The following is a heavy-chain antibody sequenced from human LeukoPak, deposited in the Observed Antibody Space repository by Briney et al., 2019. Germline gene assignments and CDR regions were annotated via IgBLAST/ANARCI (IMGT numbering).Heavy chain of an antibody. Sequence: SETLSLTCTVSGGSINNYCWSWIRQPPGKGLEWIGYISYSGSTNHNPSLQSRVTISVDTSKNQFSLKLSSVTAADTAVYYCARADTHHTYSSSWHFDYWGQGTLVTVSS. V-gene: IGHV4-59*12. CDR2: ISYSGST. D-gene: IGHD6-13*01. CDR3: ARADTHHTYSSSWHFDY. J-gene: IGHJ4*02. CDR1: GGSINNYC.